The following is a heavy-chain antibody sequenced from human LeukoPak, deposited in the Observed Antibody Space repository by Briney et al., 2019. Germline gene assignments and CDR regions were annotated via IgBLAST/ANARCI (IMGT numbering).Heavy chain of an antibody. V-gene: IGHV3-49*04. CDR2: IRSKAYGGTT. CDR3: TRTYRSSWYDGFDI. J-gene: IGHJ3*02. CDR1: GFTFGDYA. D-gene: IGHD6-13*01. Sequence: GGSLRLSCTASGFTFGDYAMSWVRQAPGKGLEWVGFIRSKAYGGTTEYAASVKGSFTISRDDSISIAYLQMNSLKTEDTGVYYCTRTYRSSWYDGFDIWGQGTMVTVSS.